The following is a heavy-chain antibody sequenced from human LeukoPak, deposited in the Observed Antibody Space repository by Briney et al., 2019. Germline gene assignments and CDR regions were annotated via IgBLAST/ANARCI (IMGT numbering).Heavy chain of an antibody. CDR2: IYTSGST. Sequence: PSETLSLTCTVSGGSISSGSYYWSWIRQPAGKGLEWIGRIYTSGSTNYNPSLKSRVTISVDTSKNQFSLKLSSVTAADTAVYYCARAQTTGYFDLWGRGTLVTVSS. D-gene: IGHD1-1*01. J-gene: IGHJ2*01. CDR3: ARAQTTGYFDL. CDR1: GGSISSGSYY. V-gene: IGHV4-61*02.